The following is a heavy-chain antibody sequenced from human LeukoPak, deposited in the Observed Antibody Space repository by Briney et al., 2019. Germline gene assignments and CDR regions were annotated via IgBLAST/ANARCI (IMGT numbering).Heavy chain of an antibody. CDR1: GFTFSSYA. D-gene: IGHD6-19*01. CDR3: ASDYSSGWYENDY. Sequence: GGSLRLSCAASGFTFSSYAMSWVRQAPGKGREWVSAISGSGGSTYYADSVKGRFTISRDNSKNTLYLQMNSLRAEDTAVYYCASDYSSGWYENDYWGQGTLVTVSS. V-gene: IGHV3-23*01. J-gene: IGHJ4*02. CDR2: ISGSGGST.